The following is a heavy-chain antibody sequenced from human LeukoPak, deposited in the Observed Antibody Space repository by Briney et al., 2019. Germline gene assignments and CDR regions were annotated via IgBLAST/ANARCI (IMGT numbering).Heavy chain of an antibody. D-gene: IGHD5-12*01. CDR3: ARVDIVATGYFDY. V-gene: IGHV1-2*02. J-gene: IGHJ4*02. Sequence: ASVKVSCKASEYTFTGYYMHWVRQAPGQGLEWMGWINPNSGGTNYAQKFQGRVTMTRDTSINTAYMELSSLRSDDTAVYYCARVDIVATGYFDYWGQGTLVTVSS. CDR2: INPNSGGT. CDR1: EYTFTGYY.